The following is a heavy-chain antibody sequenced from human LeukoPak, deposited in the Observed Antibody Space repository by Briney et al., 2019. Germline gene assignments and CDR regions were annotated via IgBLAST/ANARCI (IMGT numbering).Heavy chain of an antibody. CDR2: INPSGGST. Sequence: ASVKVSCKASGYTFTSYYMHWVRQAPGQGLEWMGIINPSGGSTSYAQKFQGRVTMTRDTSTSTVYMELSSLRSEDTAVYYCARDHERYCTNGVCSRTSDYWGQGTLVTVPS. D-gene: IGHD2-8*01. CDR3: ARDHERYCTNGVCSRTSDY. V-gene: IGHV1-46*01. J-gene: IGHJ4*02. CDR1: GYTFTSYY.